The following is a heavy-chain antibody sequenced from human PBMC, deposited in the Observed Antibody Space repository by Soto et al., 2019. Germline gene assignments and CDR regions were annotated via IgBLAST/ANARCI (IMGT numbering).Heavy chain of an antibody. J-gene: IGHJ5*02. V-gene: IGHV4-39*01. CDR2: IHHTGST. CDR3: ARQEGGYGSGYSWFDP. CDR1: GRSISEINSY. D-gene: IGHD5-12*01. Sequence: SWTLSLTCCVSGRSISEINSYWGWILQTQGEGLEWIGTIHHTGSTYYNPSLKIRVIISLDTSKNQFSLKLSSVTAADTALYYCARQEGGYGSGYSWFDPWGQGTRVTVSS.